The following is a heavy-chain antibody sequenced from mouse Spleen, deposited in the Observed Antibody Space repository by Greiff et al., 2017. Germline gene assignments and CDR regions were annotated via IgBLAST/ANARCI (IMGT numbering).Heavy chain of an antibody. D-gene: IGHD2-3*01. CDR2: INPNNGGT. CDR1: GYTFTDYN. Sequence: VQLQQSGPELVKPGASVKMSCKASGYTFTDYNMHWVKQSHGKSLEWIGYINPNNGGTSYNQKFKGKATLTVNKSSSTAYMELRSLTSEDSAVYYCAKIYDGYSYYFDYWGQGTTLTVSS. CDR3: AKIYDGYSYYFDY. V-gene: IGHV1-22*01. J-gene: IGHJ2*01.